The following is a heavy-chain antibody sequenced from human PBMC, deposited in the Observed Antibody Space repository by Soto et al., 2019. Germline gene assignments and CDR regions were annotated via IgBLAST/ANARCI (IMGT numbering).Heavy chain of an antibody. CDR1: GFTFSSYG. CDR3: AKGYDSSGYYQFDY. CDR2: ISYDGSNK. D-gene: IGHD3-22*01. J-gene: IGHJ4*02. Sequence: QVQLVESGGGVVQPGRSLRLSCAASGFTFSSYGMHWVRQAPGKGLEWVAVISYDGSNKYYADSVKGRFTISRENSKNTMYLQMKSLRDEDTAVYYCAKGYDSSGYYQFDYWGEGTLVTVSS. V-gene: IGHV3-30*18.